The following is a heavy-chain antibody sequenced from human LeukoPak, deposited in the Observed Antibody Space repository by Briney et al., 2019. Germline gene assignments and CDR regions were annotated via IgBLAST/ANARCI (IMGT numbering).Heavy chain of an antibody. CDR3: ARAPEPTTNGFDN. CDR1: GGSITTPSW. CDR2: IYHDGNT. V-gene: IGHV4-4*02. Sequence: PSETLSLTCAVSGGSITTPSWWIWVRQPPGKGLEWIGEIYHDGNTDYNPSLKSRVTISVDKSTNHFSLKLTSLTTADTAVYYCARAPEPTTNGFDNWGQGILVTVSS. D-gene: IGHD1-14*01. J-gene: IGHJ4*02.